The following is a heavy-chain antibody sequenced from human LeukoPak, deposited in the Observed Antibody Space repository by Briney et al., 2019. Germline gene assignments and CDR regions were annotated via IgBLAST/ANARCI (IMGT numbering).Heavy chain of an antibody. V-gene: IGHV3-48*03. CDR1: GFTSSTYE. CDR3: AREDY. J-gene: IGHJ4*02. Sequence: GGSLRLSCAAPGFTSSTYEMTWFRQPAGKGLEWLSYITSSGGTMYYAESVKGRFTISRDNAKNSVYLQMNNLRAEDTAVYYCAREDYWGQGTLVTVSS. CDR2: ITSSGGTM.